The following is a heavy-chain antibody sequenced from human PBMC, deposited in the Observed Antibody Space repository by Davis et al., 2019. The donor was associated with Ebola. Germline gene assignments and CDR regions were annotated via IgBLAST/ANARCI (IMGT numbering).Heavy chain of an antibody. CDR1: GFSLSTSGMC. Sequence: SGPTLVKPTQTLTLTCTFSGFSLSTSGMCVSWIRQPPGKALERLSLIDWDDDNYYSTSLKTRLTISKDTSKNQVVLTMTNMDPVDTATYYCARSPRYYYDSSGYYQLGYGMDVWGQGTTVTVSS. D-gene: IGHD3-22*01. CDR3: ARSPRYYYDSSGYYQLGYGMDV. J-gene: IGHJ6*02. CDR2: IDWDDDN. V-gene: IGHV2-70*01.